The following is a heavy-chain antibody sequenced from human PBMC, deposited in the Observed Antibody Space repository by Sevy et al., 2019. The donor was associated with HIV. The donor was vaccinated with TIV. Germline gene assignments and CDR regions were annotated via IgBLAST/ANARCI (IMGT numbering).Heavy chain of an antibody. D-gene: IGHD2-8*01. V-gene: IGHV3-30-3*01. CDR1: GFSFSHYA. J-gene: IGHJ4*02. Sequence: GGSLRLSCAVSGFSFSHYAFHWVRQAPGKGLEWVSLISYDGTYKYYAASVKGRFTISRDNSKNTLYLQMNGLRGNDTAVYYWARVAVSYCTNDCYHRFDYWGPGALVTVSS. CDR2: ISYDGTYK. CDR3: ARVAVSYCTNDCYHRFDY.